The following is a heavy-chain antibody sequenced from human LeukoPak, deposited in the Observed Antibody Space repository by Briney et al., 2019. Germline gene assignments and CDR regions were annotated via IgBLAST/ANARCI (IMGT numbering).Heavy chain of an antibody. D-gene: IGHD6-13*01. CDR2: IYHSGST. CDR3: ARGRYVTTRGGAAAGFLDY. CDR1: GGSISSSNW. V-gene: IGHV4-4*02. Sequence: PSETLSLTCAVSGGSISSSNWWSWVRQPPGKGLEWIGEIYHSGSTNYNPSLKSRVTISVDTSKNQFSLRLSSVTAADTAVYYCARGRYVTTRGGAAAGFLDYWGQGTLVTVST. J-gene: IGHJ4*02.